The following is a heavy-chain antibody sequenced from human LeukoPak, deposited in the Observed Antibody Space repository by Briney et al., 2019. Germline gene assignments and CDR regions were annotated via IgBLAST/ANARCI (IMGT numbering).Heavy chain of an antibody. Sequence: GGSLRLSCAASGFTVSSNYMSWVRQAPGKGLEWVSVIYSGGSTYYADSVKGRFTISRDNSKNTLYLQMNSLRAEDTAVYYCAKGLSDYYDSSGYYYDAFDIWGQGTMVTVSS. V-gene: IGHV3-53*01. CDR1: GFTVSSNY. D-gene: IGHD3-22*01. J-gene: IGHJ3*02. CDR2: IYSGGST. CDR3: AKGLSDYYDSSGYYYDAFDI.